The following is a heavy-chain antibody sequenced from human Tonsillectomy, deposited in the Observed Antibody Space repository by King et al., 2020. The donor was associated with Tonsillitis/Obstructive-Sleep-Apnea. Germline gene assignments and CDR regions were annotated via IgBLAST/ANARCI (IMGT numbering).Heavy chain of an antibody. D-gene: IGHD1-1*01. Sequence: VQLQQWGAGLLKPSETLSLTCAVYGVSFSGYYWSWIRQPPGKGLEWIGDINHSGSSNYNPSLKSRVTISVDTSKNQFSLKLSSVTAADTAVYYCAEQKAGTTYGYAFDIWGQGTMVTVSS. J-gene: IGHJ3*02. V-gene: IGHV4-34*01. CDR3: AEQKAGTTYGYAFDI. CDR2: INHSGSS. CDR1: GVSFSGYY.